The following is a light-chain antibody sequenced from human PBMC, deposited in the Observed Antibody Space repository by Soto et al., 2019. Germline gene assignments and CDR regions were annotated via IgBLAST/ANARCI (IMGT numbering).Light chain of an antibody. CDR2: GNS. CDR3: QSYDSSLNGGV. Sequence: QSVLAQPPSVSGAPGQRVTISCTGSSSNIGEGYHVHWYQQLPGTAPKLLVYGNSNRPSGVPDRFSGSKSGTSASLAITGLQAEDEADYYCQSYDSSLNGGVFGGGTKLTVL. J-gene: IGLJ3*02. V-gene: IGLV1-40*01. CDR1: SSNIGEGYH.